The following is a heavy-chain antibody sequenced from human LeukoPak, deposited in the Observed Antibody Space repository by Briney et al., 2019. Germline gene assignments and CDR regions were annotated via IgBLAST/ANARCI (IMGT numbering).Heavy chain of an antibody. V-gene: IGHV4-59*01. Sequence: SETLSLTCTVSGGSISSYYWSWIRQPPGKGLELIGYIYYSGSTSYNPSLKSRVTISVDTSKNQFSLKLSSVTAADTAVYYCAKRGDSGYDYEDYYYYGMDVWGQGTTVTVSS. CDR1: GGSISSYY. CDR2: IYYSGST. D-gene: IGHD5-12*01. J-gene: IGHJ6*02. CDR3: AKRGDSGYDYEDYYYYGMDV.